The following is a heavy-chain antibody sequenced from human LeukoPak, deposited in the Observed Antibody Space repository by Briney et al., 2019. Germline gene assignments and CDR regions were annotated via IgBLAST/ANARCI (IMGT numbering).Heavy chain of an antibody. D-gene: IGHD2-2*01. CDR1: GYTFTGYY. CDR3: ARDVGEYCSSVSCYASDY. Sequence: ASVKVSCKASGYTFTGYYMHWVRQAPGQGLEWMGWINPSSGGTNYAQKFQGRVTMTRDTSISTAYMELSRLRSDDTAVYYCARDVGEYCSSVSCYASDYWGQGTLVTVSS. J-gene: IGHJ4*02. CDR2: INPSSGGT. V-gene: IGHV1-2*02.